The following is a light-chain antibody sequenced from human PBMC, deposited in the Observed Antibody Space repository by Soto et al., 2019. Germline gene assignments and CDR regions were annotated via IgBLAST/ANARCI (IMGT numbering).Light chain of an antibody. CDR2: GNN. J-gene: IGLJ2*01. CDR1: SSNIGAGYD. V-gene: IGLV1-40*01. Sequence: QAVVTQPPSVSGAPGQRVTISCTGSSSNIGAGYDVHWYQQLPGTAPKLVICGNNNRPSGVPDRFSVSKSGPSASLAITGLQDEDEADYYCQSYDNSLRGLVFGGGTKLTVL. CDR3: QSYDNSLRGLV.